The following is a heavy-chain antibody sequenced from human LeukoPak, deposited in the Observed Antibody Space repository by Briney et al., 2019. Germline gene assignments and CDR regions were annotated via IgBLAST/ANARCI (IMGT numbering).Heavy chain of an antibody. V-gene: IGHV1-69*05. J-gene: IGHJ5*01. CDR1: GGTFSSYA. CDR3: ARARYCSSTSCYNPKNWSDS. D-gene: IGHD2-2*02. CDR2: IIPIFGTA. Sequence: SVKVSCKASGGTFSSYAISWVRQAPGQGLEWMGGIIPIFGTANYAQKFQGRVTITTDESTSTAYMELSSLRSEDTAVYYCARARYCSSTSCYNPKNWSDSWGQGTLVTVSS.